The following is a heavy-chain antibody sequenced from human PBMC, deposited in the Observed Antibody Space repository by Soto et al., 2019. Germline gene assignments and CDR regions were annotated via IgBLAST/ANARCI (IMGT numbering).Heavy chain of an antibody. CDR3: ARGLLTAAAGG. D-gene: IGHD6-13*01. Sequence: ASVKVSCKASGYTFTSYDINWVRQATGQGLEWMGWMNPNSGNTGYAQKFQGRVTMTRNTSKSTAYMELSSLRSEAAAVYYCARGLLTAAAGGWGQGTLVTVSS. CDR1: GYTFTSYD. V-gene: IGHV1-8*01. J-gene: IGHJ4*02. CDR2: MNPNSGNT.